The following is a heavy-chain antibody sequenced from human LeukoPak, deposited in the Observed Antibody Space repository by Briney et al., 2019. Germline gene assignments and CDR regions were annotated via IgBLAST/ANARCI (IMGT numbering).Heavy chain of an antibody. D-gene: IGHD6-19*01. CDR1: GASTSSRY. CDR2: IYKGRST. J-gene: IGHJ4*02. CDR3: AQTTGWPGFDF. V-gene: IGHV4-59*08. Sequence: PSETLSLTCSASGASTSSRYWSWIRQSPGRTLEWIGHIYKGRSTKNNTSLTSRVTISVDTSKNQFSLRMTSVTAADTAIYYCAQTTGWPGFDFWGPGALVTVSS.